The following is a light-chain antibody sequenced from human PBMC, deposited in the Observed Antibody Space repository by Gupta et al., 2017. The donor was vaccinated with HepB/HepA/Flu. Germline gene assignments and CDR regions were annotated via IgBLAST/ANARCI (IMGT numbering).Light chain of an antibody. J-gene: IGLJ1*01. Sequence: SYVLTQPPSVSVAPGTTATITCEGDDIGSKSMHWYRQRPGQAPTVVVYEDSARPSGIPDRFSGSNSETPATLAIGRVEAGDEADYSCQAWDSNNHYSVFGDGTKMTVL. CDR3: QAWDSNNHYSV. V-gene: IGLV3-21*03. CDR1: DIGSKS. CDR2: EDS.